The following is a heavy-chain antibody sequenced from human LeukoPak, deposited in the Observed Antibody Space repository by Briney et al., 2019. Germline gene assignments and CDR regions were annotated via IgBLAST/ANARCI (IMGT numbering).Heavy chain of an antibody. CDR3: ARHSGYSSGWYRFGWFDP. D-gene: IGHD6-19*01. J-gene: IGHJ5*02. CDR1: GGSISSYY. CDR2: FYYSGST. V-gene: IGHV4-59*08. Sequence: SETLSLTCTVSGGSISSYYWSWIRQPPGKGLEWIGYFYYSGSTNYNPSLKSRVTISVDTSKNQFSLKPSSVTAADTAVYYCARHSGYSSGWYRFGWFDPWGQGTLVTVSS.